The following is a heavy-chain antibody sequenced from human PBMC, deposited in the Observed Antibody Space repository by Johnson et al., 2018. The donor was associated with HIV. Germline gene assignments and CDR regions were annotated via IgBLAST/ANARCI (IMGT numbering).Heavy chain of an antibody. J-gene: IGHJ3*02. Sequence: QVQLVESGGGVVQPGRSLRLTCAASGFTFSDYYMSWIRQAPGKGLEWVSYISSSGSTIYYADSVRGRFTISRDISKNTLYLQMDSLRPDDTALYYCARGRKDIDAADGLDNDAFDMWGQGTMVTVSS. CDR3: ARGRKDIDAADGLDNDAFDM. D-gene: IGHD6-13*01. CDR1: GFTFSDYY. V-gene: IGHV3-11*04. CDR2: ISSSGSTI.